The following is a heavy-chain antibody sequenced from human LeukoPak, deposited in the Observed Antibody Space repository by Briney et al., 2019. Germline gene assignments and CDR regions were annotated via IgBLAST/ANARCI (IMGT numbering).Heavy chain of an antibody. J-gene: IGHJ2*01. Sequence: GGSLRLSCAASGFSFSTYSMNWVRQAPGKGLEWVSSISRNSRYIYYADSMRGRFTISRDNAKNSLYLQMNSLKPEDTAVYYCARDRNAYGDYNWYFDLWGRGTLVTVSS. D-gene: IGHD4-17*01. V-gene: IGHV3-21*06. CDR3: ARDRNAYGDYNWYFDL. CDR2: ISRNSRYI. CDR1: GFSFSTYS.